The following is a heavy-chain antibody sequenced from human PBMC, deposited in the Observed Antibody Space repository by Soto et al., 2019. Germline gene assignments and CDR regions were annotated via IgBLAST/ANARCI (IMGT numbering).Heavy chain of an antibody. D-gene: IGHD6-13*01. CDR1: GGSISSSSYY. V-gene: IGHV4-39*01. CDR2: IYYSGST. CDR3: ATVAAAGTWDSYYYYGMDV. Sequence: PSETLSLTCTVSGGSISSSSYYWGWIRQPPGKGLEWIGSIYYSGSTYYNPSLKSRVTISVDTSKNQFSLKLSSVTAADTAVYYCATVAAAGTWDSYYYYGMDVWGQGTTVTVSS. J-gene: IGHJ6*02.